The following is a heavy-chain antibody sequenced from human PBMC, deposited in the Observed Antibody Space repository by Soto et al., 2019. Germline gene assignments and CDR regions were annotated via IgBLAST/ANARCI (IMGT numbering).Heavy chain of an antibody. Sequence: SETLSLTCTVSGGSVSSSSYLWGWIRQPPGKGLEWIGSVYYSGSTYYNPSLKSHLTISVDTSKSQFSLKLSSVTAADTAVYYCARHNVPGQYASGSFYDNWGQGTLVTVSS. CDR3: ARHNVPGQYASGSFYDN. V-gene: IGHV4-39*01. CDR1: GGSVSSSSYL. D-gene: IGHD3-10*01. CDR2: VYYSGST. J-gene: IGHJ4*02.